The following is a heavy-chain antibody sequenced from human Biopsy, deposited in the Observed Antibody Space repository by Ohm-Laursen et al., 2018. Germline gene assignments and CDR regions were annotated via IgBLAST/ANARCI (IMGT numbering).Heavy chain of an antibody. CDR1: GGSINSGGYY. CDR3: AREVLGDCSGGSCYHDAFDI. CDR2: IYYSGRT. J-gene: IGHJ3*02. Sequence: SQTLSLTCTVSGGSINSGGYYWSWIRQHPGKGPEWIGYIYYSGRTYYNPSLKSRLSISVDTSKNQFSLRLSSVTAADTAVYYCAREVLGDCSGGSCYHDAFDIWGQGTMVTVSS. D-gene: IGHD2-15*01. V-gene: IGHV4-31*03.